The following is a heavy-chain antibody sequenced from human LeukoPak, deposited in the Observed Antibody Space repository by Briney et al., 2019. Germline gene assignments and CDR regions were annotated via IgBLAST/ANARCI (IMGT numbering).Heavy chain of an antibody. CDR2: ISSSSYI. CDR1: GFTFSSYS. J-gene: IGHJ4*02. CDR3: ARVVLYSSGWCFDY. Sequence: GGSLRLSCAASGFTFSSYSMNWVRQAPGKGLEWVSSISSSSYIYYADSVKGRFTISRDNAKNSLYLQMNSLRAEDTAVYYCARVVLYSSGWCFDYWGQGTLVTVSS. D-gene: IGHD6-19*01. V-gene: IGHV3-21*01.